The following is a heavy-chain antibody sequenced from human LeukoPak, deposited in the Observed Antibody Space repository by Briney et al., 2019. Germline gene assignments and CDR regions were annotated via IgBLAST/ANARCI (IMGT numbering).Heavy chain of an antibody. D-gene: IGHD1-1*01. V-gene: IGHV4-39*01. CDR2: IYYSRNT. CDR1: GGSTSRSRYY. Sequence: SETLSLTCLVSGGSTSRSRYYWGWTRQPPGKGLEWFGSIYYSRNTYYNPSLKSRVTISVDRSKNQFSLKLSSVTAADTAVYYCARHENRNDGFDYWGQGTLVTVSS. CDR3: ARHENRNDGFDY. J-gene: IGHJ4*02.